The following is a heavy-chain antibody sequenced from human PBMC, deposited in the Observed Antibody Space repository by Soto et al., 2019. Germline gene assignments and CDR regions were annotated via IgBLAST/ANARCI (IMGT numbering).Heavy chain of an antibody. V-gene: IGHV4-31*03. CDR3: ARAPDGTVAFDV. CDR2: IYYRGGT. Sequence: QVQLQESGPGLVEPSQTLSLTCTVSGGSVSSGAYYWSWIRQHPGKGLEWIGYIYYRGGTYYNPSLRGRITISSDTSKNQFSLKLSSVTAADTAVYYCARAPDGTVAFDVWGQGTLVTVSS. J-gene: IGHJ4*02. D-gene: IGHD1-1*01. CDR1: GGSVSSGAYY.